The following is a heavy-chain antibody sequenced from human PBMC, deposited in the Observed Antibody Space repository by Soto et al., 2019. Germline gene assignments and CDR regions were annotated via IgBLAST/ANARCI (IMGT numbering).Heavy chain of an antibody. CDR3: VKTGRFGQLVPSDY. CDR1: GFTFSSYV. D-gene: IGHD6-6*01. J-gene: IGHJ4*02. V-gene: IGHV3-64D*06. CDR2: ISSNGDDT. Sequence: PGGSLRLSCSASGFTFSSYVMYWVRRAPGKGLEFVSLISSNGDDTHYADSVKGRFTLSRDNSKSTLFLQMNSLRTEDTAVYYCVKTGRFGQLVPSDYWGQGTLVTVSS.